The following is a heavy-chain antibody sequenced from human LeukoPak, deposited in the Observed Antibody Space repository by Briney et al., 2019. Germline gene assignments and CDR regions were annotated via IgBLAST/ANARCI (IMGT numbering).Heavy chain of an antibody. V-gene: IGHV4-61*05. D-gene: IGHD6-6*01. CDR1: GGSISSSSYY. CDR2: IYYSGST. Sequence: SETLSLTCTVSGGSISSSSYYWGWIRQPPGMGLEWIGNIYYSGSTNYNPSLKSRVTISVETSKNQFSLNLSSVTAADTAVYYCARRTDSGSWYFDLWGRGTLVTVSS. J-gene: IGHJ2*01. CDR3: ARRTDSGSWYFDL.